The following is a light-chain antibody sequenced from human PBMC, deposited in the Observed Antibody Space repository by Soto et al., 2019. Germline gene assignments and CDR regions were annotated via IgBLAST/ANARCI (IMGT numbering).Light chain of an antibody. CDR3: QQYHDWPPLT. CDR1: QTVSSN. J-gene: IGKJ4*01. Sequence: EIVMTQSPATLSVSPGERATLSCRASQTVSSNLAWYQQKPGQAPRLLISAASTRATGIPARFSGSGSGTEFTLTISSLQSEDFAVYYCQQYHDWPPLTFGGGTKVEIK. CDR2: AAS. V-gene: IGKV3-15*01.